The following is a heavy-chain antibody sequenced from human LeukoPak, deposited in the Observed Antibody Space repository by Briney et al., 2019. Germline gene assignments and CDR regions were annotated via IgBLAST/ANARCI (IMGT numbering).Heavy chain of an antibody. D-gene: IGHD3-22*01. J-gene: IGHJ4*02. V-gene: IGHV3-11*04. CDR3: ARTGNYYDSSGYYTYFDY. CDR1: GFTFSDYY. Sequence: KPGGSLRLSCAASGFTFSDYYMSLIRQAPGKGLEWVSYISSSGSTIYYADSVKGRFTISRDNAKNSLYLQMNSLRAEDTAVYYCARTGNYYDSSGYYTYFDYWGQGTLVTVSS. CDR2: ISSSGSTI.